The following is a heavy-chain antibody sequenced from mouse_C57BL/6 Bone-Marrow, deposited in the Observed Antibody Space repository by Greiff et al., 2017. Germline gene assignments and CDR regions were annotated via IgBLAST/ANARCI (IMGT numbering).Heavy chain of an antibody. CDR3: AVQGCDYGSSSDY. CDR1: GFTFSSYG. CDR2: ISSGGSYT. J-gene: IGHJ2*01. Sequence: EVKLVESGGDLVKPGGSLKLSCAASGFTFSSYGMSWVRQTPDKRLEWVATISSGGSYTYYPDSVKGRFTIARDNAKNTLYLQMSSLQSEDTAMDYCAVQGCDYGSSSDYWGQGTTLTVSS. V-gene: IGHV5-6*01. D-gene: IGHD1-1*01.